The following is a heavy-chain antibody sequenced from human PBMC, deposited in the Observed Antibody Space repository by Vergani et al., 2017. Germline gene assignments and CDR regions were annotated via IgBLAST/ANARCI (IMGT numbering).Heavy chain of an antibody. V-gene: IGHV1-69*18. D-gene: IGHD6-19*01. Sequence: QVQLVQSGAEVKKPGSSVKVSCKASGGTFSSYAISWVRQAPGQGLEWMGRIIPIFGTANYAQKFQGRVTITADESTSTAYMELSSLRSEDTAVYYCARDGGSSGWQIRDYYYGMDVWGQGTTVTVSS. J-gene: IGHJ6*02. CDR3: ARDGGSSGWQIRDYYYGMDV. CDR1: GGTFSSYA. CDR2: IIPIFGTA.